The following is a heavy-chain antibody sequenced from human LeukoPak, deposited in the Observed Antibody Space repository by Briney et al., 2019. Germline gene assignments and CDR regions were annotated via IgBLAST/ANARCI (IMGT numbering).Heavy chain of an antibody. Sequence: PGGSLRLSCAASGFTFSSYWMYWVRQVPGKGLVWVSRINSDGSSTSDADSVKGRFTISRDNAKNTLYLQMNSLRAEDTAVYYCATGVGHGFGTWGQGIMVTVSS. J-gene: IGHJ3*02. V-gene: IGHV3-74*01. D-gene: IGHD1-26*01. CDR2: INSDGSST. CDR1: GFTFSSYW. CDR3: ATGVGHGFGT.